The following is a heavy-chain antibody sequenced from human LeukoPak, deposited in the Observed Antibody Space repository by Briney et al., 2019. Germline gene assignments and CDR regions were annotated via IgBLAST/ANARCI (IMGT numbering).Heavy chain of an antibody. Sequence: TSETLSLTCTVSGASINSTNYYWAWIRLPPGMGLEWIVTVSYSGNTYYNPSLKSRVAISADTSKKQISLNLISVTAADAAVYYCARHAGTYYDFWSGYFNYFDPWGQGTLVTVSS. CDR1: GASINSTNYY. V-gene: IGHV4-39*01. CDR3: ARHAGTYYDFWSGYFNYFDP. J-gene: IGHJ5*02. CDR2: VSYSGNT. D-gene: IGHD3-3*01.